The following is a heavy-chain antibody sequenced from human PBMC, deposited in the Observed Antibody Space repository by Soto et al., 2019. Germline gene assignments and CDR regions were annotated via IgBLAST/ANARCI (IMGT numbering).Heavy chain of an antibody. CDR1: GGTFSSYA. J-gene: IGHJ6*02. CDR3: AKPQINWYYYYGMDV. V-gene: IGHV1-69*13. D-gene: IGHD3-16*01. CDR2: IIPIFGTA. Sequence: ASVKVSCKASGGTFSSYAISWVRQAPGQGLEWMGGIIPIFGTANYAQKFQGRVTITADESTSTAYMELSSLRSEDTAVYYCAKPQINWYYYYGMDVWGQGTTVTVSS.